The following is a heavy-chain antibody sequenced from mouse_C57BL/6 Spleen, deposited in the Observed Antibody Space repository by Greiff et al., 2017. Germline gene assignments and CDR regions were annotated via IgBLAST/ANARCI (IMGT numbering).Heavy chain of an antibody. J-gene: IGHJ1*03. Sequence: QVQLKQPGAELVMPGASVKLSCKASGYTFTSYWMHWVKQRPGQGLEWIGEIDPSDSYTNYNQKFKGKSTLTVDKSSSTAYMQLSSLTSEDSAVYYCAATVVAYWYFDVWGTGTTVTVSS. CDR1: GYTFTSYW. CDR2: IDPSDSYT. CDR3: AATVVAYWYFDV. V-gene: IGHV1-69*01. D-gene: IGHD1-1*01.